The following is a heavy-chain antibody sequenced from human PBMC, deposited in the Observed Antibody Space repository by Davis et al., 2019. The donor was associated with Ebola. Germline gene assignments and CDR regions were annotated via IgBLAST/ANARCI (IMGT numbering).Heavy chain of an antibody. CDR1: GDSVSSGG. V-gene: IGHV6-1*01. Sequence: PSETLSLTCAISGDSVSSGGWNWIRQSPSRGLEWLGRTYYTSKWHNDYGESVKSRISINPDTSKNQFSLQLNSVTPEDTAVYYWARGWLRTGMDVWGKGTTVTVSS. CDR2: TYYTSKWHN. J-gene: IGHJ6*04. D-gene: IGHD5-12*01. CDR3: ARGWLRTGMDV.